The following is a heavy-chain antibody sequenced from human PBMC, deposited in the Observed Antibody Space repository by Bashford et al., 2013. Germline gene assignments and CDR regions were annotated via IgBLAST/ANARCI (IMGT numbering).Heavy chain of an antibody. CDR3: AREYYSSDETMTGDGFDI. J-gene: IGHJ3*02. D-gene: IGHD3-22*01. V-gene: IGHV1-2*02. CDR1: GYTFTGYY. Sequence: ASVKVSCTASGYTFTGYYIHWVRQAPGQGLEWMGWINPNNDGTNYAQKFQGRVTLTRDTSISTAYMELSRLRSDDTAVYYCAREYYSSDETMTGDGFDIWGQGTVVTVSS. CDR2: INPNNDGT.